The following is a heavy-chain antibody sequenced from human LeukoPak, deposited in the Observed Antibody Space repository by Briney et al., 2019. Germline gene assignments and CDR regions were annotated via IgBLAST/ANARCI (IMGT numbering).Heavy chain of an antibody. CDR2: VYASGST. V-gene: IGHV4-4*07. Sequence: SETLSLTCTVSGGSISNYYWNWIRQPAGKGLEWVGRVYASGSTRHNPSFNSRVTMSAETSKNQVSPKMTSVTAADTAVYFCVRDQSGFGGHNNDAFDIWGQGTMVTVSS. CDR3: VRDQSGFGGHNNDAFDI. J-gene: IGHJ3*02. CDR1: GGSISNYY. D-gene: IGHD3-16*01.